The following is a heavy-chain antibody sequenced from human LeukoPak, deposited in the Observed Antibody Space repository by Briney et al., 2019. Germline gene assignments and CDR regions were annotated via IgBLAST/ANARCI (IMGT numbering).Heavy chain of an antibody. V-gene: IGHV4-59*12. Sequence: PSETLSLTCTVSGGSISSYYWSWIRQPPGKGLEWIGYIYYSGSTTYNPSLKSRVTISVDTSKNQFSLKLSSVTAADTAVYYCARGRRYIYGMDVWGQGTTVTVSS. D-gene: IGHD3-9*01. J-gene: IGHJ6*02. CDR1: GGSISSYY. CDR3: ARGRRYIYGMDV. CDR2: IYYSGST.